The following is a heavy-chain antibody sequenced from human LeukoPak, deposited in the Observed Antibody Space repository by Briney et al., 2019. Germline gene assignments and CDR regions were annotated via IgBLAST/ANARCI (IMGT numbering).Heavy chain of an antibody. CDR3: ARARGRPHNWFDP. Sequence: ASVKVSCKASGYTFTGYYMHWVRQAPGQGFEWMGWMNPNSGNTGYAQKFQGRVTMTRNTSISTAYMEQSSLRSEDTAVYYCARARGRPHNWFDPWGQGTLVTVSS. V-gene: IGHV1-8*02. CDR2: MNPNSGNT. J-gene: IGHJ5*02. CDR1: GYTFTGYY.